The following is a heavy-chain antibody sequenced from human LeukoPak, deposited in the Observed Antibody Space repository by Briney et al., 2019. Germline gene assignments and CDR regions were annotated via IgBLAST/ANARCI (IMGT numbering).Heavy chain of an antibody. Sequence: ASVKVSCKASGYTFTSYGISWVRQAPGQGLEWMGWIIAYNGNTNYAQKLQGRVTVTADTSTSTAYMELRSLRSDDTAVYYCARGLIDGNTYYYYMDVWGKGTTVTISS. CDR1: GYTFTSYG. CDR2: IIAYNGNT. J-gene: IGHJ6*03. V-gene: IGHV1-18*01. D-gene: IGHD1-14*01. CDR3: ARGLIDGNTYYYYMDV.